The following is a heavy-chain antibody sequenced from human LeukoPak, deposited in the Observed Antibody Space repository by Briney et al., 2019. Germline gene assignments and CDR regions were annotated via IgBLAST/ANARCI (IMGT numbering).Heavy chain of an antibody. J-gene: IGHJ4*02. CDR2: IYYSGST. CDR3: ARGSPCSSTSCYTNFWRHYYFDY. Sequence: SETLSLTCTVSGGSISSGGYYWSWIRQHPGKGLEWIGYIYYSGSTYYNPSLKSRVTISVDTSKNQFSLKLSSVTAADTAVYYCARGSPCSSTSCYTNFWRHYYFDYWGQGTLVTVSS. CDR1: GGSISSGGYY. D-gene: IGHD2-2*02. V-gene: IGHV4-31*03.